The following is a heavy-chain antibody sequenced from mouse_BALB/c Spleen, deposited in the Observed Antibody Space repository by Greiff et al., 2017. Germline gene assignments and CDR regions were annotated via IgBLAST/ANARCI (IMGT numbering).Heavy chain of an antibody. Sequence: EVKVEESGGGLVKPGGSLKLSCAASGFAFSSYDMSWVRQTPEKRLEWVAYISSGGGSTYYPDTVKGRFTISRDNAKNTLYLQMSSLKSEDTAMYYCARHGNYYAMDYWGQGTSVTVSS. CDR3: ARHGNYYAMDY. D-gene: IGHD2-1*01. CDR2: ISSGGGST. CDR1: GFAFSSYD. V-gene: IGHV5-12-1*01. J-gene: IGHJ4*01.